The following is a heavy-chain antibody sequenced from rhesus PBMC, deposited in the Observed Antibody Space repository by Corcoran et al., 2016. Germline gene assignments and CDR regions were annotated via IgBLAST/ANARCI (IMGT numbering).Heavy chain of an antibody. V-gene: IGHV4-165*02. J-gene: IGHJ4*01. D-gene: IGHD2-15*01. CDR3: AGLIGGYCSD. CDR1: GGSISGYS. CDR2: GGGRIGST. Sequence: QVQLQESGPGLVKPSETLSLTCAVSGGSISGYSWIWIRQPPGTGLEWIGYGGGRIGSTSYNPSLTGRVTITTATAKSQFSLELSSVTAADSAVYYCAGLIGGYCSDWGQGVLVTVSS.